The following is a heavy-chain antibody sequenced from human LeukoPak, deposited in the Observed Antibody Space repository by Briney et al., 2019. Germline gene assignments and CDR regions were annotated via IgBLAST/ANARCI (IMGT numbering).Heavy chain of an antibody. CDR3: ASWGCYSTGCYSLP. V-gene: IGHV3-7*03. CDR1: GFTFSNYR. Sequence: GGSLRLSCVASGFTFSNYRMSWVRQAPGKGLEWVANIKQDETAKYYVDSVKGRFTVSRDNANNSLFLQMSYLGAEDTAIYYCASWGCYSTGCYSLPWGQGTLVTVSS. CDR2: IKQDETAK. D-gene: IGHD2/OR15-2a*01. J-gene: IGHJ5*02.